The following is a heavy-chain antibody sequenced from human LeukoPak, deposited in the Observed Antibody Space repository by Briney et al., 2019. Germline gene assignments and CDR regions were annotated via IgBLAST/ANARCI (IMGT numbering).Heavy chain of an antibody. V-gene: IGHV3-13*01. Sequence: PGGSLRLSCAASGFTFSSYDMHWVRQATGKGLEWVSAIGTAGDTYYPGSVKGRFTISRDNSKNTLYLQMNSLRVEDTAVYYCARVPVAVPSMIDWGQGTLVTVSS. CDR2: IGTAGDT. J-gene: IGHJ4*02. CDR1: GFTFSSYD. D-gene: IGHD6-19*01. CDR3: ARVPVAVPSMID.